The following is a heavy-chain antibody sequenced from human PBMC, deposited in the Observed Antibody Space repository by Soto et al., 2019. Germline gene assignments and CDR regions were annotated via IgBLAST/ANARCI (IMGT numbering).Heavy chain of an antibody. J-gene: IGHJ4*02. CDR2: ISSKGGTT. D-gene: IGHD1-7*01. CDR1: GFTFSSYN. V-gene: IGHV3-64*01. CDR3: VRRVSGNYDY. Sequence: EVQLAESGGGMVQPGGSRRLSFVAPGFTFSSYNMHWVRQAPGRGLEYVPSISSKGGTTYYGNSVKGRFTISRDNSKNTLYLQMGSLRAEDMAVYYCVRRVSGNYDYWGQGTLVTVSS.